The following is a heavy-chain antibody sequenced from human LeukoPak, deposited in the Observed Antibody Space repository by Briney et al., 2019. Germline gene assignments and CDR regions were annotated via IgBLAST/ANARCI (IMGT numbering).Heavy chain of an antibody. CDR2: IYHSGST. J-gene: IGHJ6*03. V-gene: IGHV4-38-2*01. CDR1: GYSISSGYY. CDR3: ARVILKVGYSYGYYMDV. D-gene: IGHD5-18*01. Sequence: SETLSLTCAVSGYSISSGYYWGWIRQPPGKGLEWIGSIYHSGSTYYNPSLKSRVTISVDTSKNQFSLKLSSVTAADTAVYYCARVILKVGYSYGYYMDVWGKGTTVTVS.